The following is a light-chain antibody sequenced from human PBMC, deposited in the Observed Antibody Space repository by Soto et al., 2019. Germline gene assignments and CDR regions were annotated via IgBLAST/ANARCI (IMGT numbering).Light chain of an antibody. V-gene: IGKV3-15*01. J-gene: IGKJ3*01. CDR3: QPYNNWPPVFT. Sequence: EIVMTQSPATLSVSPGERATLSCRASQSVSSNLAWYQQKPGQAPRLLIYGASTRATAIPARFSGSESGTECTLTISTLQSEVFAVYYGQPYNNWPPVFTFGPGTKVDIK. CDR1: QSVSSN. CDR2: GAS.